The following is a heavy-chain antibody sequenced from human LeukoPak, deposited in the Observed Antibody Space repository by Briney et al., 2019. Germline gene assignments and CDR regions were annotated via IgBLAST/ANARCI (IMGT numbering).Heavy chain of an antibody. J-gene: IGHJ4*02. CDR2: IDPQSGVT. Sequence: ASVKVSCKASGYSFTYYYMDWVRQATGQGLAWMGWIDPQSGVTNYAQQFQGRLTMTRDTSISTAYMELTSLTYDDTAVYYCACRPGISAGPLDYWGQGTVVSVSS. D-gene: IGHD6-25*01. V-gene: IGHV1-2*02. CDR3: ACRPGISAGPLDY. CDR1: GYSFTYYY.